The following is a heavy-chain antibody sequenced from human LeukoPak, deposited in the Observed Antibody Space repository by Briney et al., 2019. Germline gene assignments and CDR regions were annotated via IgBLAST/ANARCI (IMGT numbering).Heavy chain of an antibody. CDR3: FFGGGYCYYYYGMDV. Sequence: GASVNVSCKASGYTFTGYYMHWVRQAPGQGLEWMGRINPNSGGTNYAQKFQGSVTMTRDTSISTAYMELSRLRSDDTAVYYCFFGGGYCYYYYGMDVWGQGTTVTVSS. V-gene: IGHV1-2*06. J-gene: IGHJ6*02. D-gene: IGHD3-10*01. CDR1: GYTFTGYY. CDR2: INPNSGGT.